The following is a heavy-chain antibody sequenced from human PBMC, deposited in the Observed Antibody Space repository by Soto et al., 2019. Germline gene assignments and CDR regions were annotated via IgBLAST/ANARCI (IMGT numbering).Heavy chain of an antibody. D-gene: IGHD1-20*01. CDR2: IYYSGST. J-gene: IGHJ5*02. CDR3: ARGPDNWSFFYDP. CDR1: GGSISNNF. Sequence: SETLSLTCSVSGGSISNNFWSWIRQPPGKALEWIGSIYYSGSTNYNPSLKTRVTILADTSKNQFSLELNSVTAADTAVYFCARGPDNWSFFYDPWGQGTLVTVSS. V-gene: IGHV4-59*01.